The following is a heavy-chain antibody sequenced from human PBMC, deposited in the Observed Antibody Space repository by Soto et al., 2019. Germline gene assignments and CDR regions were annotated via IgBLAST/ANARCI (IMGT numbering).Heavy chain of an antibody. CDR1: GGSFSGYY. CDR2: INHSGST. Sequence: SETLSLTCAVYGGSFSGYYWSWIRQPPGRGLEWIGEINHSGSTNYNPSLKSRVTISVDTSKNQFSLKLSSVTAADTAVYYCARRAYYYGSGSYRTGGMDVWGQGTTVTVSS. V-gene: IGHV4-34*01. D-gene: IGHD3-10*01. CDR3: ARRAYYYGSGSYRTGGMDV. J-gene: IGHJ6*02.